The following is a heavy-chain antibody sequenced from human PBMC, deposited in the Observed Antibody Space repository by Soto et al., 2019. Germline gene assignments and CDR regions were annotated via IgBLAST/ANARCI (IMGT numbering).Heavy chain of an antibody. CDR1: GGSFSGYY. J-gene: IGHJ4*02. CDR2: INHSGST. D-gene: IGHD3-3*01. Sequence: ETLSLTCAVYGGSFSGYYWSWIRQPPGKGLEWIGEINHSGSTNYNPSLKSRVTISVDTSKNQFSLKLSSVTAADTAVYYCARVLLTRTSNYDFWSGHSLGGYYFDYWGQGTLVTVSS. CDR3: ARVLLTRTSNYDFWSGHSLGGYYFDY. V-gene: IGHV4-34*01.